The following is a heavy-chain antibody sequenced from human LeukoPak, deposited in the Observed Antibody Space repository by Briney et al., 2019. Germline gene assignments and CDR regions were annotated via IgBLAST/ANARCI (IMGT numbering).Heavy chain of an antibody. Sequence: ASVTVSCKASGGTFSSYAISWVRQAPGQGLEWMGGIIPICGTANYAQKFQGRVTITADESTSTAYMELSSLRSEDTAVYYCARDLIHDSSGYYDRFFDYWGQGTLVTVSS. J-gene: IGHJ4*02. V-gene: IGHV1-69*13. CDR3: ARDLIHDSSGYYDRFFDY. D-gene: IGHD3-22*01. CDR2: IIPICGTA. CDR1: GGTFSSYA.